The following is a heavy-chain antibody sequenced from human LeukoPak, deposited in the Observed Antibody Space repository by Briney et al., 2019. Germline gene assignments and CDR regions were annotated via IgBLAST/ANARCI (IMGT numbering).Heavy chain of an antibody. CDR1: GFTFSSYA. V-gene: IGHV3-23*01. CDR3: ARDADWYYGSGSYYY. CDR2: ISGSGGST. J-gene: IGHJ4*02. D-gene: IGHD3-10*01. Sequence: GGSLRLSCAASGFTFSSYAMSWVRQAPGKGLEWVSAISGSGGSTYYADSVKGRFTISRDNSKNTLYLQMSSLRAEDTAVYYCARDADWYYGSGSYYYWGQGTLVTVSS.